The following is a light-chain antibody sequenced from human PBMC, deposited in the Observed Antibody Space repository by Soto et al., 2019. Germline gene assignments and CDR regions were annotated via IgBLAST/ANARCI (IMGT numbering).Light chain of an antibody. V-gene: IGKV1-5*03. CDR1: QSLNNW. J-gene: IGKJ1*01. Sequence: DIQMTQSPSTLSASVGDRVTITCRASQSLNNWLAWFQQKPGKAPRLLIYKVSNLESGVPSRFSGSGSETEFTLTISSLQPDDFATYYCQQYNSYSWTFGHGTKVEIK. CDR2: KVS. CDR3: QQYNSYSWT.